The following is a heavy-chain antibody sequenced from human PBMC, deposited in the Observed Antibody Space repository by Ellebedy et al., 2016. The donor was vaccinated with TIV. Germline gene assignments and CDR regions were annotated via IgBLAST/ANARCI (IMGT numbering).Heavy chain of an antibody. J-gene: IGHJ4*02. D-gene: IGHD3-22*01. Sequence: GESLKISCAASGFTFSSYAMHWVRQAPGKGLEWVAVISYDGSNKYYADSVKGRFTISRDNSKNTLYLQMNSLRAEDTAVYYCARSEYYYDSSGSSKGLDYWGQGTLVTVSS. CDR1: GFTFSSYA. CDR3: ARSEYYYDSSGSSKGLDY. V-gene: IGHV3-30-3*01. CDR2: ISYDGSNK.